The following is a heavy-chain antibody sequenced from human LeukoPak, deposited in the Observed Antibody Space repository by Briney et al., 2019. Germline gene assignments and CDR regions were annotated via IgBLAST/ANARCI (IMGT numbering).Heavy chain of an antibody. CDR1: GFTFSRHS. CDR2: ISSSSSSI. Sequence: GGSLRLSCAASGFTFSRHSINWVRQAPGKGLEWVSSISSSSSSIYYADSLKGRVTISRDNAKNSLYLQMNSLRAEDTAVYYCARDSGNYLDAFDIWGQGTMVTVSS. J-gene: IGHJ3*02. D-gene: IGHD1-7*01. V-gene: IGHV3-21*01. CDR3: ARDSGNYLDAFDI.